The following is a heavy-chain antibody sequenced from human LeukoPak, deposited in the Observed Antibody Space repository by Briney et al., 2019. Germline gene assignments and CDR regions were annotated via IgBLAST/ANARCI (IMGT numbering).Heavy chain of an antibody. Sequence: SETLSLTCTVSRGSINNYYWSWIRQPAGKGLEWIGRIYSSGSTNYNPSLKSRVTMSVDTSKNQFSLKLSSVTAADTAVYYCARGDYGDYKFDYWGQGTLVTVSS. CDR1: RGSINNYY. D-gene: IGHD4-17*01. V-gene: IGHV4-4*07. CDR2: IYSSGST. J-gene: IGHJ4*02. CDR3: ARGDYGDYKFDY.